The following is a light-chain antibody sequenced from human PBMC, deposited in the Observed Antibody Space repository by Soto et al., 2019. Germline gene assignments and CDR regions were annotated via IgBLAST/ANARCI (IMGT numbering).Light chain of an antibody. J-gene: IGKJ2*01. V-gene: IGKV1-39*01. CDR1: QTISSY. CDR2: AAS. Sequence: DIQVTQSPSSLSASVGDRVTITCRASQTISSYLNWYQQKPGKAPKLLIYAASSLQSGVPSRFSGSGSGTDVTLTISRLQPEDVATYYCQQSYSTPQTFGQGTKLDIK. CDR3: QQSYSTPQT.